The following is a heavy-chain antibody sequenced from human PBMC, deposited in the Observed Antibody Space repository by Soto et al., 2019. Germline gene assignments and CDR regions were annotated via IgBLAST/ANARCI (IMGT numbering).Heavy chain of an antibody. CDR2: IWYDGSNK. CDR3: ASDELGYYDNTGSYGFYYYGVDV. D-gene: IGHD3-22*01. Sequence: QVQLVESGGGVVQPGRSLRLSCAASGFTFSSYGMHWVRQAPGKGLEWVAVIWYDGSNKYYVDSVKGRFTISRDNSKNTLYLQMNSLRAEDTAVYYCASDELGYYDNTGSYGFYYYGVDVWGQGTTVTVSS. V-gene: IGHV3-33*01. J-gene: IGHJ6*02. CDR1: GFTFSSYG.